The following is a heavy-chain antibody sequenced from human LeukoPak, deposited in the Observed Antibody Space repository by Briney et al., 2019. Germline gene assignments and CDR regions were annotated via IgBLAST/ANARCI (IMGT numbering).Heavy chain of an antibody. D-gene: IGHD3-3*01. V-gene: IGHV4-59*01. CDR2: IYYSGST. CDR3: ARDLGPSGYYTDYYYYMDV. CDR1: GGSISSYY. J-gene: IGHJ6*03. Sequence: PSETLSLTCTVSGGSISSYYWSWIRQPPGKGLEWIGYIYYSGSTNYNPSLKSRVTISVDTSKNQFSLKLSSVTAADTAVYYCARDLGPSGYYTDYYYYMDVWGKGTTVTVSS.